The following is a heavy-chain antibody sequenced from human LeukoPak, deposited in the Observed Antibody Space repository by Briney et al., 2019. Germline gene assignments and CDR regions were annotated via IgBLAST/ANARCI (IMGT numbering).Heavy chain of an antibody. CDR3: ASSYSGYDS. V-gene: IGHV4-4*01. Sequence: SETLSLTCAVSVGSISSSNWWSWVRQPPGKGLEWIGEIYHSGSTNYNPSLKSRDTISVDKSKNQFSLKLSSVAAADTAVYCCASSYSGYDSWGQGTLVTVSS. J-gene: IGHJ5*02. D-gene: IGHD5-12*01. CDR2: IYHSGST. CDR1: VGSISSSNW.